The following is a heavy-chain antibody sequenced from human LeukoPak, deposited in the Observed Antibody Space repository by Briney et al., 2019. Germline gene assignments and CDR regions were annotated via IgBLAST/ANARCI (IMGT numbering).Heavy chain of an antibody. CDR1: GFTFSSYW. CDR2: IKQDGSDK. CDR3: ARSLGYCSAGSCFPFDY. Sequence: GGSLRLSCAASGFTFSSYWMSWVRQAPGKGLEWVANIKQDGSDKYYVDSVKGRFTISRDNAKNSLYLKMNRLRAEDTAVYYCARSLGYCSAGSCFPFDYWGQGTLVTVSS. V-gene: IGHV3-7*05. J-gene: IGHJ4*02. D-gene: IGHD2-15*01.